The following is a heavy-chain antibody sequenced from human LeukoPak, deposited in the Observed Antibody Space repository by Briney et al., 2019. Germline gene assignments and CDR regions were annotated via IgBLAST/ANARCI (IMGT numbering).Heavy chain of an antibody. CDR3: ARDRLLWFGEGWYYGMDV. CDR2: ISSSSSTI. CDR1: GFTFSSYS. D-gene: IGHD3-10*01. Sequence: PGGSLRLSCAASGFTFSSYSMNWVRQAPGKGLEWVSYISSSSSTIYYADSAKGRFTISRDNAKNSLYLQMNSLRAEDTAVYYCARDRLLWFGEGWYYGMDVWGQGTTVTVSS. V-gene: IGHV3-48*04. J-gene: IGHJ6*02.